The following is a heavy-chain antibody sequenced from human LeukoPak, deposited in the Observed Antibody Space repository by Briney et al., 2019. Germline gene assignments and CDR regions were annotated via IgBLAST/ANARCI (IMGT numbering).Heavy chain of an antibody. CDR1: GYGFTSYW. Sequence: GESLKISCRGSGYGFTSYWIVWVRQMPGKGLEWMGVIYPGDSNSRYSPSFQGQVTISADKSIGTAYLQWSSLKASDTAMYYCARARYCSGGSCYAEYWGQGTLVTVSS. CDR2: IYPGDSNS. J-gene: IGHJ4*02. CDR3: ARARYCSGGSCYAEY. V-gene: IGHV5-51*01. D-gene: IGHD2-15*01.